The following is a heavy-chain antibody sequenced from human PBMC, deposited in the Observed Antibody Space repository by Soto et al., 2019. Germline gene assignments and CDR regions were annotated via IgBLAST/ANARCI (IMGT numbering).Heavy chain of an antibody. Sequence: DVQLVASGGGLIQPGGSLRLSCAASGFIVSTKYMGWVRQTPGKGLEWVSSIYGSGGTFYAASVKGRFTISRDNSKNRLYDQMNNLRADDTAVYYCARSAVPDEAYFDYWGQGTLVTVSS. CDR1: GFIVSTKY. V-gene: IGHV3-53*01. CDR3: ARSAVPDEAYFDY. D-gene: IGHD2-2*01. CDR2: IYGSGGT. J-gene: IGHJ4*02.